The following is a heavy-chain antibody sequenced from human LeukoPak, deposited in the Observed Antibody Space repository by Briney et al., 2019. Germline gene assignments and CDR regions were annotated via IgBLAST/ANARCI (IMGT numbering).Heavy chain of an antibody. V-gene: IGHV1-18*01. D-gene: IGHD3-9*01. CDR1: GYTFTSYG. J-gene: IGHJ4*02. CDR3: ARDLGSPTYYDILTGYRRPFDY. Sequence: APVKVSCKASGYTFTSYGISWVRQAPGQGLEWMGWISAYNGNTNYAQKLQGRVTMTTDTSTSTAYMELRSLRSDDTAVYYCARDLGSPTYYDILTGYRRPFDYWGQGTLVTVSS. CDR2: ISAYNGNT.